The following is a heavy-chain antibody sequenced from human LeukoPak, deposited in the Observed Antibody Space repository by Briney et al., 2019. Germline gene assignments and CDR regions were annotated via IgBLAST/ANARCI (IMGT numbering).Heavy chain of an antibody. D-gene: IGHD6-13*01. V-gene: IGHV4-39*01. Sequence: PSETLSLTCTVSGGSISSSSYYWGWIRQPPGKGLEWIGSIYYSGSTYSNPSLKSRVTISVDTSKNQFSLKLSSVTAADTAVYYCASKGATYSSSWYYFDYWGQGTLVTVSS. CDR3: ASKGATYSSSWYYFDY. J-gene: IGHJ4*02. CDR1: GGSISSSSYY. CDR2: IYYSGST.